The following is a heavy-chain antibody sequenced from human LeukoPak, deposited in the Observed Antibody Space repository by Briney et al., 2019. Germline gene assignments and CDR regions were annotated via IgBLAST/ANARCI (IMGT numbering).Heavy chain of an antibody. J-gene: IGHJ6*02. V-gene: IGHV3-20*01. CDR1: GFTFDDYG. CDR2: INWNGGST. D-gene: IGHD3-3*02. Sequence: GGSLRLSCAASGFTFDDYGMSWVRQAPGKGLEWVSGINWNGGSTGYADSVKGRFTISRDNAKNSLYLQMNSLRVEDTALYHCARDSTEHYFYGMDVWSQGTTVTVSS. CDR3: ARDSTEHYFYGMDV.